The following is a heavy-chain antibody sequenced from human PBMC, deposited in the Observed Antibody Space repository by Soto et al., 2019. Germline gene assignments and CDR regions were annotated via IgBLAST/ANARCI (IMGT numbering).Heavy chain of an antibody. V-gene: IGHV4-34*02. CDR2: INHSGST. J-gene: IGHJ6*02. Sequence: QVQLQQWGAGLLKPSETLSLTCAVYGGSFSGYYWSWIRQSPGKGLEWIGEINHSGSTKYNPSLKSRVTISVDPSKNQFSLKLSSVSAADTAVYCCARRRGRQQLVQRYYNGMDVWGQGTTVTVSS. CDR3: ARRRGRQQLVQRYYNGMDV. D-gene: IGHD6-13*01. CDR1: GGSFSGYY.